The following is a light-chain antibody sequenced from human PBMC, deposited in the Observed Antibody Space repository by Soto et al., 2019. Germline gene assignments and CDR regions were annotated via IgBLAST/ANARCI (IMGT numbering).Light chain of an antibody. CDR3: QQYHNGPPIT. V-gene: IGKV3-15*01. J-gene: IGKJ5*01. CDR1: QSVNSN. CDR2: DAS. Sequence: ETVMTKSPATLSVSPGERATLSCRARQSVNSNLAWYQQKLGQAPRVLIYDASTRAAGVPARFSGSESGTEFTLTISSLQSEDFAVYYCQQYHNGPPITFGQGTRLEI.